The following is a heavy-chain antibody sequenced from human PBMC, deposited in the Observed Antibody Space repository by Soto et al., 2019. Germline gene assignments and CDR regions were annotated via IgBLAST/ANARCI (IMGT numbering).Heavy chain of an antibody. Sequence: QVQLVESGGGVVQPGRSLRLSCAASGFTFSSYGMHWVRQAPGKGLEWVAVIWYDGSNKYYADSVKGRFTISRDNSKNTLYLQMNSLRAEDTAVYYCARTKNPKWDYYGMDVWGQGTTVTVSS. D-gene: IGHD2-8*01. CDR1: GFTFSSYG. CDR3: ARTKNPKWDYYGMDV. CDR2: IWYDGSNK. V-gene: IGHV3-30*19. J-gene: IGHJ6*02.